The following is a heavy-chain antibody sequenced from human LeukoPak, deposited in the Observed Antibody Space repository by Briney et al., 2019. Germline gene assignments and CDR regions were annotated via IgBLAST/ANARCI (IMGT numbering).Heavy chain of an antibody. CDR1: GFTFSSYA. CDR2: ISSNGGST. D-gene: IGHD6-13*01. CDR3: ARVAAAGQFDY. Sequence: GGSLRLSCAASGFTFSSYAMHWVRQAPGKGLEYVSAISSNGGSTYYANSVKGRFTISRDNPKNTLYLQMGSLRAEDMAVYYCARVAAAGQFDYWGQGTLVTVSS. J-gene: IGHJ4*02. V-gene: IGHV3-64*01.